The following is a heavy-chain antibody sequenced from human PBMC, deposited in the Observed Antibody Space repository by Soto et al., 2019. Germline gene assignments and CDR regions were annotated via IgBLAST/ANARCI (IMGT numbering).Heavy chain of an antibody. CDR2: INPGNGNT. V-gene: IGHV1-3*01. Sequence: ASVKVSCKASGYTFTSYYMHWVRQAPGQRLEWMGIINPGNGNTKYSQKFQGRVTITRDTSASTAYMELSSLRSEDTAVYYCARNMVRGVIISHPSDYWGQGTLVTVSS. D-gene: IGHD3-10*01. CDR3: ARNMVRGVIISHPSDY. J-gene: IGHJ4*02. CDR1: GYTFTSYY.